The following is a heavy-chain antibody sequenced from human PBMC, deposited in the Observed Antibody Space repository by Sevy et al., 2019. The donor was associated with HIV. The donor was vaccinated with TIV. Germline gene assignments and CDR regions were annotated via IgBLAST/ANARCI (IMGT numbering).Heavy chain of an antibody. CDR2: IWYDGSNK. V-gene: IGHV3-33*01. D-gene: IGHD2-21*02. CDR1: GFIFSNYG. J-gene: IGHJ4*02. Sequence: GGSLRLSCAASGFIFSNYGMHWVRQAPGKALEWVAIIWYDGSNKYYADSVKGRFTISRDKSKNALYLQMNSLRAEDTAVYYCARGPPQIYCGGDCYHYFDHWGQGTLVTVSS. CDR3: ARGPPQIYCGGDCYHYFDH.